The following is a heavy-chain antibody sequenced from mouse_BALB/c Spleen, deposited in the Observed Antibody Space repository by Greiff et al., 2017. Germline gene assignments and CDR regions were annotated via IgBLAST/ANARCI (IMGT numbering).Heavy chain of an antibody. D-gene: IGHD2-3*01. CDR3: ARKPLLGYSLLMDY. V-gene: IGHV1-80*01. Sequence: QVQLQQSGAELVRPGSSVKISCKASGYAFSSYWMNWVKQRPGQGLEWIGQIYPGDGDTNYNGKFKGKATLTADKSSSTAYMQLSSLTSEDSAVYFCARKPLLGYSLLMDYWGQGTSVTVSS. CDR1: GYAFSSYW. CDR2: IYPGDGDT. J-gene: IGHJ4*01.